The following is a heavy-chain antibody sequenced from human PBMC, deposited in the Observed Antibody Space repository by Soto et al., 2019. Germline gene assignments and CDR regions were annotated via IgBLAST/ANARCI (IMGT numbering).Heavy chain of an antibody. CDR3: ARERGYCSGGSCPVDY. D-gene: IGHD2-15*01. CDR1: GGSISSSSYY. CDR2: IYYSGST. Sequence: QLQLQESGPGLVKPSETLSLTCTVSGGSISSSSYYWGWIRQPPGKGLEWIGSIYYSGSTYYNPSLKSRVTISVDTSKNQFSRKLSSVTAADTAVYYCARERGYCSGGSCPVDYWGQGTLVTVSS. J-gene: IGHJ4*02. V-gene: IGHV4-39*02.